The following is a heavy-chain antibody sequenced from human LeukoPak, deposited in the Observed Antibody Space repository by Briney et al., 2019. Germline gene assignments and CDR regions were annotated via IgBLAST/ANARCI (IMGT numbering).Heavy chain of an antibody. Sequence: GGSLRLSCAASGFTFSNYWMSWVRQAPGKGLEWVANIKQDGSEKYYVDSLKGRFTISRDNAKNSLYLQMNSLRAEDTAVYYCASEVVVLGGDDAFDTWGQGTMVTVSS. D-gene: IGHD2-21*01. CDR1: GFTFSNYW. CDR3: ASEVVVLGGDDAFDT. J-gene: IGHJ3*02. V-gene: IGHV3-7*01. CDR2: IKQDGSEK.